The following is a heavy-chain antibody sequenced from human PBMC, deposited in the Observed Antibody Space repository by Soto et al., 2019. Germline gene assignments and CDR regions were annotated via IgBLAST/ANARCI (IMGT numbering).Heavy chain of an antibody. D-gene: IGHD3-10*01. CDR1: GFTFSTYG. CDR3: AKDFKVSGSHYGTLNYYYGMDV. V-gene: IGHV3-30*18. CDR2: ISYDGYLK. Sequence: QVQLVESGGGVVQPGRSLRLSCAASGFTFSTYGMQWVRQAPGKGLEWVAVISYDGYLKYYVDAVKGRFTVARDNSKNTLFLEMNSLRVEETAVYFCAKDFKVSGSHYGTLNYYYGMDVWGQGPTVTVSS. J-gene: IGHJ6*02.